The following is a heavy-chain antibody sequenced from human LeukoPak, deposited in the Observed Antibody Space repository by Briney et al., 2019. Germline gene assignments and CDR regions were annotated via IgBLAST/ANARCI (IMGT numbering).Heavy chain of an antibody. CDR1: GGSISSYY. D-gene: IGHD1/OR15-1a*01. CDR3: ARSPWDKGRTSLDY. Sequence: AETPSLICTVSGGSISSYYWSWIRQPPGKGLEWIGYIYYSGSTNYNLSLKSRVTISVDMSKNQLSLKLTSVTAADTAVYYCARSPWDKGRTSLDYWGESSVDPVSS. CDR2: IYYSGST. J-gene: IGHJ4*02. V-gene: IGHV4-59*01.